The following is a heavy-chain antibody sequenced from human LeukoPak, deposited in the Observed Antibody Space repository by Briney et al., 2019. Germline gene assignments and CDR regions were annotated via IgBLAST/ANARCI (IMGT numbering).Heavy chain of an antibody. CDR2: IGWDGDGA. CDR1: GFTFDDYT. CDR3: AKGLCSGGSCCPDH. D-gene: IGHD2-15*01. J-gene: IGHJ5*02. Sequence: GGSLRLSCAASGFTFDDYTMHWVRQAPGKNLEWISLIGWDGDGANYADSVKGRFTIARDNKKNLLYLQMDSLRSEDTALYFCAKGLCSGGSCCPDHWGQGTLVTVSP. V-gene: IGHV3-43*01.